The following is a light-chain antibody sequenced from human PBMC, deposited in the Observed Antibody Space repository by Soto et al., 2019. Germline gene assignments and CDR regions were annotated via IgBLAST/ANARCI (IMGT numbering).Light chain of an antibody. CDR2: AAS. J-gene: IGKJ4*01. CDR1: QSISSY. CDR3: QQSYSTPLT. Sequence: EIQMPQSPSSLSASAGDRVTITCRASQSISSYLNCYQQKPGKAPKLLIYAASSMQSGIPSRFSGSGSGTDFTLTISSLQPEDFATYYCQQSYSTPLTCGGGTKVEIK. V-gene: IGKV1-39*01.